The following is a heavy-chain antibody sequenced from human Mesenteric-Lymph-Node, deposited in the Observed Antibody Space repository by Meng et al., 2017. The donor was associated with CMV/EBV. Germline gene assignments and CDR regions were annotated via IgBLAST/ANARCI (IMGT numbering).Heavy chain of an antibody. CDR1: GFTVSSNY. CDR3: ARGLQQLVPIYYYYGMDV. D-gene: IGHD6-13*01. J-gene: IGHJ6*02. CDR2: IYSDDST. V-gene: IGHV3-66*02. Sequence: GGPLRPSCAASGFTVSSNYMSWVRQVPGKGLEWVSLIYSDDSTYCADSVKGRFTISRDNSKNTLYLQMNTRRAEDTAVYYCARGLQQLVPIYYYYGMDVWGQGTTVTVSS.